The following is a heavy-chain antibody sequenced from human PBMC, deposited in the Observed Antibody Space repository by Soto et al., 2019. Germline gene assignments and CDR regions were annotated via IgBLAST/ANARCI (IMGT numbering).Heavy chain of an antibody. D-gene: IGHD3-16*01. Sequence: SETLSLTCAVSGYSISTSYYWAWIRQPPGKGLEWIGTTHHSGRTYYNPSLKSRVTISVDTSKNQFSLQLSSVTAADTAVYYCARDTAYTSPMDAWGQVLTVT. J-gene: IGHJ6*02. CDR1: GYSISTSYY. V-gene: IGHV4-38-2*02. CDR2: THHSGRT. CDR3: ARDTAYTSPMDA.